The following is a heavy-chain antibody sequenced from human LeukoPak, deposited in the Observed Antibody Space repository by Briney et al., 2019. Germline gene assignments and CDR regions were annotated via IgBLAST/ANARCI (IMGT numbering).Heavy chain of an antibody. V-gene: IGHV4-61*02. D-gene: IGHD3-3*01. CDR3: ASVSPFGVVIN. CDR2: IYTSGST. J-gene: IGHJ4*02. CDR1: GGSISSGSYY. Sequence: SETLSLTCTVSGGSISSGSYYWSWIRQPAGKGLEWIGRIYTSGSTNYNPSLKSRVTISVDTSKNQFSLKLSSVTAADTAVYYCASVSPFGVVINWRQGTLVTVSS.